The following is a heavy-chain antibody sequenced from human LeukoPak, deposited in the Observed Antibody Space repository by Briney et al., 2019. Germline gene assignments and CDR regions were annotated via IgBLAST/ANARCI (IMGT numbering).Heavy chain of an antibody. Sequence: GASVKVSCKASGYTFTSYGISWVRQAPGQGLEWMGWISAHNGNTNYEEKAQGRVTMTTDTSTSTAYMELRSLRSDDTAVYYCARKKGTVPPYYYYYVDGGGKGTTVTVS. V-gene: IGHV1-18*01. J-gene: IGHJ6*03. CDR1: GYTFTSYG. D-gene: IGHD1-1*01. CDR3: ARKKGTVPPYYYYYVDG. CDR2: ISAHNGNT.